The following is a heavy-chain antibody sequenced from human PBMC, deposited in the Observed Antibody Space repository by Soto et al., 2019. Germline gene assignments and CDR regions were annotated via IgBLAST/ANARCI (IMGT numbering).Heavy chain of an antibody. CDR2: ISGSGGST. V-gene: IGHV3-23*01. CDR1: GFTFSSYA. D-gene: IGHD3-3*01. J-gene: IGHJ4*02. Sequence: PGGSLRLSCAASGFTFSSYAMSWVRQAPGKGLEWVSAISGSGGSTYYADSVKGRFTISRDNSKNTLYLQMNSLRAEDTAVYYCAKTVAYYDFWSGYSYSDYWGQGTLVTVSS. CDR3: AKTVAYYDFWSGYSYSDY.